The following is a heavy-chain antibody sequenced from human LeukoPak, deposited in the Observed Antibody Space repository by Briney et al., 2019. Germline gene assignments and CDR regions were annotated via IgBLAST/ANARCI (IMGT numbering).Heavy chain of an antibody. Sequence: GGSLRLSCAASGFTLSSYSVNWVRQAPGKGLEYILYISSSGSAMYYADSVKGRFTISRDNAKNSLYLQMNSLRDEDTAVYYCARDCGYSSSCIPFDYWGQGTLVTVSS. CDR3: ARDCGYSSSCIPFDY. CDR2: ISSSGSAM. V-gene: IGHV3-48*02. J-gene: IGHJ4*02. D-gene: IGHD6-13*01. CDR1: GFTLSSYS.